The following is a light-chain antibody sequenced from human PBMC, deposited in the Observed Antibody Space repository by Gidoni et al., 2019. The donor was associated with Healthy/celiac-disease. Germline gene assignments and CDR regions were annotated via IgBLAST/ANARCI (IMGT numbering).Light chain of an antibody. CDR3: QQYDNPFT. Sequence: DIQMTQSPSSLSASVGDRVTITCQASQEIINYLNWYQQKPGKDPKTLFYDASNLEKGVPSRFSGSGSGTDFTFTISSLQPEDIATYYCQQYDNPFTFGPGTKVDIK. V-gene: IGKV1-33*01. CDR1: QEIINY. CDR2: DAS. J-gene: IGKJ3*01.